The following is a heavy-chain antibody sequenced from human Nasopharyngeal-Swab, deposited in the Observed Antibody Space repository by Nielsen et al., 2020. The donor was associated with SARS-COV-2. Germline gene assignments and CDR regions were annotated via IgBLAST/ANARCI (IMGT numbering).Heavy chain of an antibody. CDR3: ARVLDGYNGFDY. Sequence: GESLKISCAASGLSVSSNYMSWVRQAPGKGLEWVSIIYPGGSTYYADSVKGRFTISRDSSRNTLYLQMNSLTAEDTAVYYCARVLDGYNGFDYWGQGTQVTVSS. D-gene: IGHD5-24*01. CDR1: GLSVSSNY. J-gene: IGHJ4*02. V-gene: IGHV3-53*01. CDR2: IYPGGST.